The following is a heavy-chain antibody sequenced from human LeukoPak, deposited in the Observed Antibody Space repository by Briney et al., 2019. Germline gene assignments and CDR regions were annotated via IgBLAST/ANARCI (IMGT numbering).Heavy chain of an antibody. CDR3: AGITWQRVFHLAY. V-gene: IGHV3-30*03. CDR2: MSYDGGNK. CDR1: GFTFSTTD. J-gene: IGHJ4*02. Sequence: GGSLRLSCVASGFTFSTTDIHWVRQAPGKGLEWVAVMSYDGGNKYYADSVKGRFAISRDSSKNTLYLQMTSLRPEDTAVYYCAGITWQRVFHLAYWGRGTLVTVSS. D-gene: IGHD6-6*01.